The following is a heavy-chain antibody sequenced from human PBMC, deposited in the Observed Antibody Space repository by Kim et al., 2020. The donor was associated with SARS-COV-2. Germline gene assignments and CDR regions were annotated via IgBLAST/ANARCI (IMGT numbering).Heavy chain of an antibody. CDR2: NK. J-gene: IGHJ4*02. Sequence: NKDYADHVKGRFTISRDNSKNTLYLHMSSLRADDTDVFYCARDWANTLDYWGQGTLVTVSS. CDR3: ARDWANTLDY. V-gene: IGHV3-30*15. D-gene: IGHD2-8*01.